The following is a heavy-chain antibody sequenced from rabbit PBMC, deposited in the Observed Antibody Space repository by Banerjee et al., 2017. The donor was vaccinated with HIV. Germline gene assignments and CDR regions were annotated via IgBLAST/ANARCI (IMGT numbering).Heavy chain of an antibody. Sequence: QSLEESGGDLVKPGASLTLTCTASGFTISSSYWICWVRQAPGKGLEWIGCIGIGSGTTYYASWAKGRFTITKTSSTTVTLQMTSLTAADTATYFCARGGVGWNFGLWGPGTLVTVS. CDR1: GFTISSSYW. D-gene: IGHD1-1*01. CDR2: IGIGSGTT. CDR3: ARGGVGWNFGL. J-gene: IGHJ4*01. V-gene: IGHV1S40*01.